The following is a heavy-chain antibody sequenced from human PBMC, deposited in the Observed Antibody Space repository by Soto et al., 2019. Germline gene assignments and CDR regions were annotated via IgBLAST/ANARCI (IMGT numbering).Heavy chain of an antibody. CDR1: GGPIKTGDYY. D-gene: IGHD3-10*01. CDR2: VFYSGAT. CDR3: ARAGFSYGHLLF. V-gene: IGHV4-30-4*01. J-gene: IGHJ4*02. Sequence: SETLSLTCNVSGGPIKTGDYYWNWIRQPPGKGLEWIGYVFYSGATNYSPSPKSRAAISMDTSKNQFSLSLTSVTAADTAVYYCARAGFSYGHLLFWGQGIRVTVSS.